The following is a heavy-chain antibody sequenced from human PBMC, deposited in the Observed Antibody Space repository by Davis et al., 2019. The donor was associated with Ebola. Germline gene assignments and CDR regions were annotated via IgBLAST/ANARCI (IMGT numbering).Heavy chain of an antibody. Sequence: PSETLSLTCTISGGFINNFYWTWIRQPPGKGLQWIGYLYSTWSTDYNTSLRSRVTMTVDPSKSQLSLKLRSVTAADTAKYFCAGVSLGDCSEGSCPTRGYYYGMDVWGQGTTVTVSS. V-gene: IGHV4-59*12. D-gene: IGHD2-8*02. CDR3: AGVSLGDCSEGSCPTRGYYYGMDV. CDR2: LYSTWST. J-gene: IGHJ6*02. CDR1: GGFINNFY.